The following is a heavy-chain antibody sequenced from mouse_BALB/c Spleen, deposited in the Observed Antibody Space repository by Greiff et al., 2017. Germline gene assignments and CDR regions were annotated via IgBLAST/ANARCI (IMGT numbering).Heavy chain of an antibody. Sequence: EVQRVESGPGLVKPSQSLSLTCSVTGYSITSGYYWNWIRQFPGNKLEWMGYISYDGSNNYNPSLKNRISITRDTSKNQFFLKLNSVTTEDTATYYCARDRTGNFDYWGQGTTLTVSS. CDR1: GYSITSGYY. CDR2: ISYDGSN. CDR3: ARDRTGNFDY. D-gene: IGHD4-1*01. V-gene: IGHV3-6*02. J-gene: IGHJ2*01.